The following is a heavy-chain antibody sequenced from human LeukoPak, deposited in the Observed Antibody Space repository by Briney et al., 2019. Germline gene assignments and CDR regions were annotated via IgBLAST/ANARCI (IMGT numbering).Heavy chain of an antibody. V-gene: IGHV3-7*01. J-gene: IGHJ4*02. CDR2: MKQDGSEK. D-gene: IGHD3-3*01. CDR1: GFTFSTYW. CDR3: ARDRNTDFWSGYYTNYFDY. Sequence: PGGSLRLSCAASGFTFSTYWMSWVRQAPGKGLEWVATMKQDGSEKYYVDSVKGRSTISRDNAKNSLYLQMNSLRAEDTAVYYCARDRNTDFWSGYYTNYFDYWGQGTLVTVSS.